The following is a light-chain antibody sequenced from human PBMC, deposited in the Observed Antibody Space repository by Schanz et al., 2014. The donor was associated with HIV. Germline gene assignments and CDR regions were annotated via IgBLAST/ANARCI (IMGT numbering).Light chain of an antibody. CDR1: RSDIGGRS. J-gene: IGLJ2*01. V-gene: IGLV1-44*01. CDR3: SSYTSSSTDVI. Sequence: QSVLTQPPSASATPGQRITIFCSGIRSDIGGRSVDWYRQRPGTAPKLLIHNNDQRPSGVPDRFSGSKSGTSASLAITGLQAEDEADYYCSSYTSSSTDVIFGGGTKLTVL. CDR2: NND.